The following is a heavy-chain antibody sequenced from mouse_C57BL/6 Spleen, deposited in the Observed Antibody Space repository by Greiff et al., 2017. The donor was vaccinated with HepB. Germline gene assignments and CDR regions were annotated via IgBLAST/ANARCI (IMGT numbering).Heavy chain of an antibody. J-gene: IGHJ4*01. V-gene: IGHV1-64*01. D-gene: IGHD1-1*01. CDR1: GYTFTSYW. Sequence: QVQLQQPGAELVKPGASVKLSCKASGYTFTSYWMHWVKQRPGQGLEWIGMIHPNSGSTNYNEKFKSKATLTVDKSYSTAYIQLSSLTSDDSAGYYCAIEKTSTTVVPYAKDYWDQGTSVTVSS. CDR2: IHPNSGST. CDR3: AIEKTSTTVVPYAKDY.